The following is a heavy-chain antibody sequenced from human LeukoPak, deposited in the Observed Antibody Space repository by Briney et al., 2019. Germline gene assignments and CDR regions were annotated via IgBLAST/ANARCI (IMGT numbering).Heavy chain of an antibody. V-gene: IGHV4-34*01. CDR3: ARENGSGYDY. D-gene: IGHD3-10*01. Sequence: SETLSLTCAVYGGSFSGYYWSWIRQPPGKGLEWIGEINHSGSTNYNPSLKSRVTISVGTSKNQFSLKLSSVTAADTAVYYCARENGSGYDYWGQGTLVTVSS. CDR2: INHSGST. J-gene: IGHJ4*02. CDR1: GGSFSGYY.